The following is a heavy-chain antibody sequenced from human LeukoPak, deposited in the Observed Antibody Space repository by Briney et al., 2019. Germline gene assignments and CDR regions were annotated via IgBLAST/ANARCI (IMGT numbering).Heavy chain of an antibody. Sequence: GGSLRLSCAASGFTFSSYSMNWVRQAPGEGLEWVSHISTSSSTTYYGDSVKGRFTISRDNAKNSLYLQMNSLRDEDTAVYYCARDTDFDSWGQGTLLTVSS. D-gene: IGHD4-17*01. CDR2: ISTSSSTT. J-gene: IGHJ4*02. CDR3: ARDTDFDS. CDR1: GFTFSSYS. V-gene: IGHV3-48*02.